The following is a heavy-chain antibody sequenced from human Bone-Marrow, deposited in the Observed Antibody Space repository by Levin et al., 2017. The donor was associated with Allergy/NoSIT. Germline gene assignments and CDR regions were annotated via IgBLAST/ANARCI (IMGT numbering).Heavy chain of an antibody. D-gene: IGHD2-2*01. CDR1: GASLTTGGYY. J-gene: IGHJ4*02. CDR3: ARLGFSSFPLDY. CDR2: IYHSGNT. Sequence: SQTLSLTCTVSGASLTTGGYYWTWIRQHPGTGLEWIGYIYHSGNTYVNPSLRPRLTMSLDTSKNQFSLKLSSATSADTAVYYCARLGFSSFPLDYWGQGTLVTVSS. V-gene: IGHV4-31*03.